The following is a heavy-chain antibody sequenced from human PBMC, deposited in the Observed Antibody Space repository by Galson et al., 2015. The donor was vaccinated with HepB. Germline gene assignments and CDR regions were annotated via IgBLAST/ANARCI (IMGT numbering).Heavy chain of an antibody. D-gene: IGHD7-27*01. Sequence: ETLSLTCTVSGGSINSYYWSWIRQSPGRGLEWIGYIYYSGSTIYDPSLKSRVTISVDTSRNQFSLKLNSVTAADTAVYYCARNSLGKYPRFDSWGQGTLVTVSS. CDR1: GGSINSYY. J-gene: IGHJ4*02. V-gene: IGHV4-59*01. CDR3: ARNSLGKYPRFDS. CDR2: IYYSGST.